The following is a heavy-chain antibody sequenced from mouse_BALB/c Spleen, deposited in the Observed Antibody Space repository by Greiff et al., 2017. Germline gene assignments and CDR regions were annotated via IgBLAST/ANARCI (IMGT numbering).Heavy chain of an antibody. J-gene: IGHJ4*01. V-gene: IGHV3-2*02. CDR3: ARCRYEDAMDY. CDR2: ISYSGST. Sequence: EVQLQESGPGLVKPSQSLSLTCTVTGYSITSDYAWNWIRQFPGNKLEWMGYISYSGSTSYNPSLKSRISITRDTSKNQFFLQLNSVTTEDTATYYCARCRYEDAMDYWGQGTSVTVSS. D-gene: IGHD2-14*01. CDR1: GYSITSDYA.